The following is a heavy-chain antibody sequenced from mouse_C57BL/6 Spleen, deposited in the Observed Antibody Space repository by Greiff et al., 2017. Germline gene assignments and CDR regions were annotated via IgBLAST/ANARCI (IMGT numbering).Heavy chain of an antibody. V-gene: IGHV5-4*01. CDR3: AREGGVFITTVVASRYFDV. J-gene: IGHJ1*03. CDR2: ISDGGSYT. Sequence: EVKLEESGGGLVKPGGSLKLSCAASGFTFSSYAMSWVRQTPEKRLEWVATISDGGSYTYYPDNVKGRFTISRDNAKNNLYLQMSHLKSEDTAMYYCAREGGVFITTVVASRYFDVWGTGTTVTVSS. D-gene: IGHD1-1*01. CDR1: GFTFSSYA.